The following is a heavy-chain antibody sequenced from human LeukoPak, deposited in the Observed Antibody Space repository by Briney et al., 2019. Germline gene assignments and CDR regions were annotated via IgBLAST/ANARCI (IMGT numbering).Heavy chain of an antibody. CDR3: AKEHGGSSWYEDAFDI. V-gene: IGHV3-23*01. Sequence: GGSLRLSCAASGFTFTGYWMSWVRQAPGKGLEWVSDISGSGGSTYYADSVKGRFTISRDNSKNTLYLQMNSLRAEDTAVYYCAKEHGGSSWYEDAFDIWGQGTMVTVSS. CDR1: GFTFTGYW. J-gene: IGHJ3*02. D-gene: IGHD6-13*01. CDR2: ISGSGGST.